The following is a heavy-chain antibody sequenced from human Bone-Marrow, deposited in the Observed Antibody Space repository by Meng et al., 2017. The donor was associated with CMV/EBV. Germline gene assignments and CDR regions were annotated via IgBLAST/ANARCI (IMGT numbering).Heavy chain of an antibody. D-gene: IGHD3-3*01. CDR1: GFTFSSYA. CDR2: ISGSGGST. V-gene: IGHV3-23*01. J-gene: IGHJ6*02. CDR3: AKDRVDDFWSGYYRGMDV. Sequence: GGSLRLSCAASGFTFSSYAMSWVRQAPGKGLERVSAISGSGGSTYYADSVKGRFTISRDNSKNTLYLQMNSLRAEDTAVYYCAKDRVDDFWSGYYRGMDVWGQGTTVTVSS.